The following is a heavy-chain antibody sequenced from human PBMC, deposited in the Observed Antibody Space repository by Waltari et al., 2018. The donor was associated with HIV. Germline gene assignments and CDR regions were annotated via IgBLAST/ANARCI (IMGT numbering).Heavy chain of an antibody. CDR3: ALTYYYDSTGYFDY. CDR2: INHSGST. J-gene: IGHJ4*02. V-gene: IGHV4-34*01. CDR1: GGSFSGYY. D-gene: IGHD3-22*01. Sequence: QVQLQQWGAGLLKPSETLSLTCAVYGGSFSGYYWSWLRQPPGKGLEWIGEINHSGSTNYNPSLKSRVTISVDTSKNQFSLKLSSVTAADTAVYYCALTYYYDSTGYFDYWGQGTLVTVSS.